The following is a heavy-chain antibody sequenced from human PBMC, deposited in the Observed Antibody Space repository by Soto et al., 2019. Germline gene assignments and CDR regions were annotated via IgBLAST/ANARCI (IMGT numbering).Heavy chain of an antibody. CDR3: ARGLGSYSTQPVDY. D-gene: IGHD6-13*01. CDR2: ITGSGRGT. Sequence: DVQLLESGGGLVQPGGSLRLSCAASGFTFSNFGMTWVRQAPGKGLEWVSAITGSGRGTHYADCVKGRFTISRDNSKNTLYLQMNSLRAEDTAVYYCARGLGSYSTQPVDYWGQGNLVTVSS. V-gene: IGHV3-23*01. J-gene: IGHJ4*02. CDR1: GFTFSNFG.